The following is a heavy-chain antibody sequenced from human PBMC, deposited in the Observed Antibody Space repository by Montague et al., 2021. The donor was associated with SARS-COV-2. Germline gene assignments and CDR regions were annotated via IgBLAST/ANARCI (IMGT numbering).Heavy chain of an antibody. CDR2: IYYSGST. V-gene: IGHV4-31*03. CDR3: ARSGSPSYSSSPFDY. J-gene: IGHJ4*02. D-gene: IGHD6-13*01. CDR1: GGSISSGGYY. Sequence: TLSLTCIVSGGSISSGGYYWSWIRQHPGKGLEWIGYIYYSGSTYYXXXLKSRLSISLDTSKNHFSLRLSSVTAADTAVYYCARSGSPSYSSSPFDYWGQGTLVTVSS.